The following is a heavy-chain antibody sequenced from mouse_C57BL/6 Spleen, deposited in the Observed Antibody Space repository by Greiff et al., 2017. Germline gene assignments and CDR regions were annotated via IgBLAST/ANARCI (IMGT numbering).Heavy chain of an antibody. V-gene: IGHV1-69*01. J-gene: IGHJ3*01. CDR1: GYTFTSYW. CDR3: ARSETDCSSKFAY. Sequence: VQLQQPGAELVMPGASVKLSCKASGYTFTSYWMHWVKQRPGQGLEWIGEIDPSDSYTNYNQKFKGKSTLTVDKSSSTAYMQLSSLTSEVSAVYYCARSETDCSSKFAYWGQGTLVTVSA. D-gene: IGHD1-1*01. CDR2: IDPSDSYT.